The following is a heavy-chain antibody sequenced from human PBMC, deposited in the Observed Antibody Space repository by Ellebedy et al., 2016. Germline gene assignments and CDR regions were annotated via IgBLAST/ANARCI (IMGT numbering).Heavy chain of an antibody. CDR2: IYYSGST. D-gene: IGHD3-16*01. CDR1: GGSISSSSYY. Sequence: SETLSLTXTVSGGSISSSSYYWGWIRQPPGKGLEWIGSIYYSGSTYYNPSLKSRVTISVDTSKNQFSLKLSSVTAADTAVYYCARSQDYDYIWFDPWGQGTLVTVSS. CDR3: ARSQDYDYIWFDP. J-gene: IGHJ5*02. V-gene: IGHV4-39*01.